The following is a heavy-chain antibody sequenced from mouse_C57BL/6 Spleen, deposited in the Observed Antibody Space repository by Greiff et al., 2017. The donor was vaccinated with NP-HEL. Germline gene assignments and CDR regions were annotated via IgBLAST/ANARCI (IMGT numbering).Heavy chain of an antibody. CDR2: ISNGGGST. CDR1: GFTFSDYY. V-gene: IGHV5-12*01. J-gene: IGHJ4*01. CDR3: ARHNWISGEDY. Sequence: DVKLVESGGGLVQPGGSLKLSCAASGFTFSDYYMYWVRQTPEKRLEWVAYISNGGGSTYYPDTVKGRFTISRDNAKNTLYLQMSRLKSEDTAMYYCARHNWISGEDYWGQGTSVTVSS.